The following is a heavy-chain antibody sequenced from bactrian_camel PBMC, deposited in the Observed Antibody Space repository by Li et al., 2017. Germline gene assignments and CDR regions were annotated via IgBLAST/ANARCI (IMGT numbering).Heavy chain of an antibody. CDR3: ADAFPYNY. V-gene: IGHV3S53*01. CDR1: RYLPSQYH. J-gene: IGHJ4*01. Sequence: HVQLVESGGGSVQAGESLRLSCTSRYLPSQYHWAWFRQVPGKQREGVAAIDSDGLTKYADSVKGRFTISQDNAKNAVYLDMNSLKPEDTAIYYCADAFPYNYWGQGTQVTVS. CDR2: IDSDGLT.